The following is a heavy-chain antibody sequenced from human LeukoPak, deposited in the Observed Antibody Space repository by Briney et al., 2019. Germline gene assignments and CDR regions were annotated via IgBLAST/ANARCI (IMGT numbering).Heavy chain of an antibody. CDR1: GGSFSGYY. CDR2: INHSGST. D-gene: IGHD6-13*01. V-gene: IGHV4-34*01. Sequence: PSETPSLTCAVYGGSFSGYYWSWIRQPPGKGLEWIGEINHSGSTNYNPSLKSRVTISVDTSKNQFSLKLSSVTAADTAVYYCARGHEQQLVVPRYYYYMDVWGKGTTVTVSS. J-gene: IGHJ6*03. CDR3: ARGHEQQLVVPRYYYYMDV.